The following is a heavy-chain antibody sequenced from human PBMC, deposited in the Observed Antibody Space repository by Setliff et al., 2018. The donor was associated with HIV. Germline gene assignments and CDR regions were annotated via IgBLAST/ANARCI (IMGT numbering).Heavy chain of an antibody. CDR3: AKEPTYYYDSSGPHDAFDI. Sequence: GGSLRLSCEATGFMFSDFWMYWVRQAPGKGLVWVSGINGDGSTKDYVDSVRGRFTISRDNTKNSVYLQMNSRRAEDTAVYYCAKEPTYYYDSSGPHDAFDIWGQGTMVTVSS. D-gene: IGHD3-22*01. CDR2: INGDGSTK. V-gene: IGHV3-74*01. J-gene: IGHJ3*02. CDR1: GFMFSDFW.